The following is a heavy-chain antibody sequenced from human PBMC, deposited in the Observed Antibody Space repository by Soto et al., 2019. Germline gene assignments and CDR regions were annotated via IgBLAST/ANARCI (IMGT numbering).Heavy chain of an antibody. CDR2: ISKDGGST. Sequence: GGSLRLPCSASGFTFSGYAMHWVRQAPGKGLEYVSGISKDGGSTYYADSVKGRFTISRDNCKNSLYLQMNSLRTEDTALYYCAKGFSGSYSDYYYGMDVWGQGTTVTVSS. CDR1: GFTFSGYA. V-gene: IGHV3-43*02. D-gene: IGHD1-26*01. CDR3: AKGFSGSYSDYYYGMDV. J-gene: IGHJ6*02.